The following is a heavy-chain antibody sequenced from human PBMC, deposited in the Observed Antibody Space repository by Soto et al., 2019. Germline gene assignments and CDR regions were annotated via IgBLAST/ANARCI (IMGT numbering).Heavy chain of an antibody. Sequence: QVQLVQSGAEVKKPGASVKVSCKASGYTFTTHGISWVRQAPGQGLEWMGWVRGNNGHTNYPQSLQGRATMTTDTSTNTAYMGLRSLRSDDTAVYYWARDLGYCRSGTCYREWFEPWGQGTLVTVSS. CDR3: ARDLGYCRSGTCYREWFEP. CDR2: VRGNNGHT. CDR1: GYTFTTHG. V-gene: IGHV1-18*01. J-gene: IGHJ5*02. D-gene: IGHD2-15*01.